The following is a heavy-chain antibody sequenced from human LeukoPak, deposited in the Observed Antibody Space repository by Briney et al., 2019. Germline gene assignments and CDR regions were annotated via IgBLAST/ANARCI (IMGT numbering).Heavy chain of an antibody. CDR1: DGSDSIYY. Sequence: KPSETLSLTCTVSDGSDSIYYWSWIRQPPGKGLEWIGYIYYSGSTNYNPSLKSRVTISVDTSKNQFSLKLSSVTAADTAVYYCARDSGYYNAARGQYSTQVAFDIWGQGTMVTVSS. D-gene: IGHD2-15*01. CDR2: IYYSGST. J-gene: IGHJ3*02. CDR3: ARDSGYYNAARGQYSTQVAFDI. V-gene: IGHV4-59*02.